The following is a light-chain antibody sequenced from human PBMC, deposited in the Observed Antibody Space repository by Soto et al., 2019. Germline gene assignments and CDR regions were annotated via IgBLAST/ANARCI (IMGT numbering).Light chain of an antibody. V-gene: IGLV2-14*03. CDR3: SSFTRSSFVV. CDR1: SSDVGGYNY. J-gene: IGLJ2*01. CDR2: DVS. Sequence: QSALTQPASVSGSPGQSITISCTGTSSDVGGYNYVSWYQHHPGEAPKLMIYDVSHRPSGVSNRFSGSKSGNTASLTISGRQAEDEADYYCSSFTRSSFVVFGGGTKLTVL.